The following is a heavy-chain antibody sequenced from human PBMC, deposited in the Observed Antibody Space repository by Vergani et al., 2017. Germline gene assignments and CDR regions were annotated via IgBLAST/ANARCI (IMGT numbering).Heavy chain of an antibody. J-gene: IGHJ5*02. CDR2: ISAYNGNT. Sequence: QVQLVQSGAEVKKPGASVKVSCKASGYTFTSNGISWVRQAPGQGLEWMGWISAYNGNTNYAQKLQGRVTMTTNTATRTAYMELRSLRSDDTAVYYWARDGSAAAGQNWFDPWGQGTLVTVSS. V-gene: IGHV1-18*01. D-gene: IGHD6-13*01. CDR1: GYTFTSNG. CDR3: ARDGSAAAGQNWFDP.